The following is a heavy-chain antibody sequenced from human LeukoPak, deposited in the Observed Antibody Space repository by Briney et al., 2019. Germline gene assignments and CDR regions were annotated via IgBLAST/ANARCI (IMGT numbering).Heavy chain of an antibody. J-gene: IGHJ4*02. CDR3: ARRVAVAGLPYYFDY. D-gene: IGHD6-19*01. V-gene: IGHV4-34*01. Sequence: SETLSLTCAVYGGSFSGYYWSWIRQPPGKGLEWIGSIYYSGSTYYNPSLKSRVTISVDTSKNQFSLKLSSVTAADTAVYYCARRVAVAGLPYYFDYWGQGTLVTVSS. CDR1: GGSFSGYY. CDR2: IYYSGST.